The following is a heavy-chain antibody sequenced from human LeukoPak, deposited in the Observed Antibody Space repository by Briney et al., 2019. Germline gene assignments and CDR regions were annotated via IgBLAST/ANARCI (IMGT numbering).Heavy chain of an antibody. V-gene: IGHV3-21*01. Sequence: PGGSLRLSCAASGFTFSSYSMNWVRQAPGKGLEWGSSISSRRSYIYYADSVKGRFTIHRDNAKNSLSLQMNSMRAEDTAVYYCARVGVPAAIAWLSYWGQGSQATVSS. D-gene: IGHD2-2*02. CDR3: ARVGVPAAIAWLSY. J-gene: IGHJ4*02. CDR2: ISSRRSYI. CDR1: GFTFSSYS.